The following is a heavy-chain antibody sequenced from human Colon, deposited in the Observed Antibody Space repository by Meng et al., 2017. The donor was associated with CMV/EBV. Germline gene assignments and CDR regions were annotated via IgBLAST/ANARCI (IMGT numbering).Heavy chain of an antibody. CDR2: INPNRGST. D-gene: IGHD3-3*01. V-gene: IGHV1-2*02. CDR3: ARGGDVLRFSPWLTGGPFDY. J-gene: IGHJ4*02. Sequence: ASVKVSCKASGYTFTDFYMHWVRLAPGQGLDWMGWINPNRGSTNYALKFQGRVTMTRDTSISTAYLELSRLGSDDTAVYYCARGGDVLRFSPWLTGGPFDYWGQGSLVTVSS. CDR1: GYTFTDFY.